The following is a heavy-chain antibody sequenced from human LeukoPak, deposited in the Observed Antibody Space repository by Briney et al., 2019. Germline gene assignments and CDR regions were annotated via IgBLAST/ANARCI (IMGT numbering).Heavy chain of an antibody. D-gene: IGHD3-22*01. V-gene: IGHV3-23*01. Sequence: PGGSLRLSCAASGFTFSSYAMSWVRQAPGKGLEWVSAISGSGGSTYYADSVKGRLTISRDNSKNTLYLQMNRLRAEDTTVYYCAKDYYDSKNTIYYFDYWGQGTLVTVSS. CDR3: AKDYYDSKNTIYYFDY. CDR1: GFTFSSYA. CDR2: ISGSGGST. J-gene: IGHJ4*02.